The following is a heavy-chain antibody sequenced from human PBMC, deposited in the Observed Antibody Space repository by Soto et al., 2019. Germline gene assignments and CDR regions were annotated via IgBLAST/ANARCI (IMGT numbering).Heavy chain of an antibody. D-gene: IGHD3-10*01. CDR1: GFIVSSIY. V-gene: IGHV3-66*01. J-gene: IGHJ4*02. CDR3: ARDRGLGELEFFDY. Sequence: GGSLRLSCAASGFIVSSIYMSWVRQAPGKGLEWVSVIYNGGSTWYADSVKGRFTVSTDNSKNTLNLQMNSLRAEDTAMYYCARDRGLGELEFFDYWGQGTPVTVSS. CDR2: IYNGGST.